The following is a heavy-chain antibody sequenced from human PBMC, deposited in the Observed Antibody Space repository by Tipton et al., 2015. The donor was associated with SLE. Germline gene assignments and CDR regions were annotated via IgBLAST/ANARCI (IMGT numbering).Heavy chain of an antibody. Sequence: QLVQSGAEVKKPGESLRISCKGSGYSFTSYWISWVRQMPGKGLEWMGRIDPSDSYTNYSPSFQGHVTISADKSISTAYLQWSSLKASDTAMYYCAIRLYGSSYYYYYYGMDVWGQGTTVTVSS. CDR1: GYSFTSYW. V-gene: IGHV5-10-1*01. CDR3: AIRLYGSSYYYYYYGMDV. J-gene: IGHJ6*02. D-gene: IGHD3-10*01. CDR2: IDPSDSYT.